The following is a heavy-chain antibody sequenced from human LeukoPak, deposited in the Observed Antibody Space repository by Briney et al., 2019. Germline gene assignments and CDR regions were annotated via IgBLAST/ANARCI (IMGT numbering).Heavy chain of an antibody. CDR1: GYTFTGYY. Sequence: ASVKVSCKASGYTFTGYYMHWVRQAPGQGLEWMGWINPNSGGTNYAQKFQGWVTMTRDTSISTAYMELSSLRSEDTAVYYCARLGNTVVTTKMESYYYYYMDVWGKGTTVTVSS. CDR3: ARLGNTVVTTKMESYYYYYMDV. CDR2: INPNSGGT. V-gene: IGHV1-2*04. D-gene: IGHD4-23*01. J-gene: IGHJ6*03.